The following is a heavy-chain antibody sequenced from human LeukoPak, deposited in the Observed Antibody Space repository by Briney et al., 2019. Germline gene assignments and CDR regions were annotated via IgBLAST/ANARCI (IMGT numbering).Heavy chain of an antibody. CDR1: GFMFRDYA. J-gene: IGHJ4*02. CDR3: TRSIVVVSYYFDH. D-gene: IGHD2-21*01. CDR2: MRSKAYGGTT. V-gene: IGHV3-49*04. Sequence: QAGGSLRLSCTVSGFMFRDYAISWVRQAPGKGLEWVGFMRSKAYGGTTEYAASVKGRFTISRDDSNSIAYLQMNSLKTEDTAVYYCTRSIVVVSYYFDHWGQGTLVAVSS.